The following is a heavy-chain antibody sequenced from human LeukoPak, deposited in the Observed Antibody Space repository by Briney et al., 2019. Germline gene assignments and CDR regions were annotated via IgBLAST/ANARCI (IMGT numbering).Heavy chain of an antibody. CDR3: AKGDSPTYYYMDV. Sequence: GGALRLSCAASGFTFSSSAMSWVRQALGKGLEWVSAICGSGGSTYYAAPVKGRFPVSRDNSKNTLYLQMNSLRAEDTAVYYCAKGDSPTYYYMDVWGKGTTVTVSS. CDR2: ICGSGGST. J-gene: IGHJ6*03. V-gene: IGHV3-23*01. CDR1: GFTFSSSA. D-gene: IGHD5-24*01.